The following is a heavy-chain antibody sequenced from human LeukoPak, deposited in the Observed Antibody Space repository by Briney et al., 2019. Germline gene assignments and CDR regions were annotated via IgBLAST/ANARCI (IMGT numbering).Heavy chain of an antibody. CDR3: ARVDHGDYGGGLFDY. CDR2: ISSSSSTI. D-gene: IGHD4-17*01. CDR1: GFTFSSFS. Sequence: PGGSLRLSCAASGFTFSSFSVNWVRQAPGKGLEWVSYISSSSSTIYYADSVQGRFTISRDNAKNSLYLQMNSLRAEDTALYYCARVDHGDYGGGLFDYWGQGTLVTVSS. J-gene: IGHJ4*02. V-gene: IGHV3-48*01.